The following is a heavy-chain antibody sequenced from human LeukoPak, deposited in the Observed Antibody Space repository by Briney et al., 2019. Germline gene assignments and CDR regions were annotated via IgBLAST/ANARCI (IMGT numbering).Heavy chain of an antibody. J-gene: IGHJ6*03. CDR3: ARADGYSSSWHASYYYYYMDV. V-gene: IGHV3-7*01. Sequence: GGSLRLSCAASGFTFSSYWMSWVRQAPGKGLEWVANIKQDGSEKYYVDSVKGRFTISRDNAKNSLYLQMSSLRAEDTAVYYCARADGYSSSWHASYYYYYMDVWGKGTTVTVSS. CDR1: GFTFSSYW. CDR2: IKQDGSEK. D-gene: IGHD6-13*01.